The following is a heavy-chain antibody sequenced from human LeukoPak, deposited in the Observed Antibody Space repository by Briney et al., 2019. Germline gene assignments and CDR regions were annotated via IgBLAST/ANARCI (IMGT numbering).Heavy chain of an antibody. CDR1: GYTFTSYD. Sequence: ASVKVSCKASGYTFTSYDINWVRQATGQGLEWMRWMNPNSGNTSYAQKFQGRVTMTRNTSISTAYMELSSLRSEDTAVYYCARGSSNDYGDSPVDYWGQGTLVTVSS. J-gene: IGHJ4*02. CDR2: MNPNSGNT. V-gene: IGHV1-8*01. D-gene: IGHD4-17*01. CDR3: ARGSSNDYGDSPVDY.